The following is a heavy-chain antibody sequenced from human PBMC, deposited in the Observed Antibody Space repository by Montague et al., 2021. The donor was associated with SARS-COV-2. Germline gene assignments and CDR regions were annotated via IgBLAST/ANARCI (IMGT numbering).Heavy chain of an antibody. J-gene: IGHJ6*03. CDR3: ARGVRQLGVRYYYYYIDV. Sequence: SETLSLTCTVSGGSINNTSYYWGWIRQPPGKGLEWIGSIFYRGNTHYNASLKSRVTVSVDTSKNQFSLKLSSVTAADTAVYYCARGVRQLGVRYYYYYIDVWDKGTTVTVSS. CDR1: GGSINNTSYY. V-gene: IGHV4-39*02. CDR2: IFYRGNT. D-gene: IGHD6-6*01.